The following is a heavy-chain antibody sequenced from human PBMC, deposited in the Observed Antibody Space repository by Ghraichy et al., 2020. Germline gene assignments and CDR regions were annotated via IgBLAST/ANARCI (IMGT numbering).Heavy chain of an antibody. CDR1: GFIFRDFN. J-gene: IGHJ4*02. V-gene: IGHV3-48*02. CDR3: ARDYMWACDY. Sequence: GGSLRLSCAASGFIFRDFNMHWVRQAPGKGLEWISYSRKTSSSIYYADSVKGRFTISRDNADSSLYLQMNSLRDEDTAVYYCARDYMWACDYWGQGTLVTVSS. CDR2: SRKTSSSI. D-gene: IGHD1-26*01.